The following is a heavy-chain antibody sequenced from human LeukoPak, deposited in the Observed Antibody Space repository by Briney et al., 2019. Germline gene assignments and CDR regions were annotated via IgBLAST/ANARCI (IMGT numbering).Heavy chain of an antibody. J-gene: IGHJ4*02. V-gene: IGHV4-59*08. D-gene: IGHD6-6*01. Sequence: SETLSLTCSVSGGSVSNYYCSWIRQPPGKGLEWIGYVYYTGSTNYNPSLKSRVTMFEDKSKNQFSLRLYSVTVADTAVYYCARHFAYSSSSYFDYWGQGSPVTVSS. CDR3: ARHFAYSSSSYFDY. CDR1: GGSVSNYY. CDR2: VYYTGST.